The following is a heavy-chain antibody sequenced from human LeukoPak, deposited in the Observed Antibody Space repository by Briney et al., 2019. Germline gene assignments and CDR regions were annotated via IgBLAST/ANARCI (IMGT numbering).Heavy chain of an antibody. J-gene: IGHJ4*02. CDR2: IYTSGST. Sequence: SETLSLTCTVSGGSISSYYWSWIRQPPGKGLEWIGRIYTSGSTNYNPSLKSRVTISVDTSKNQFSLKLSSVTAADTAVYYCARALSGSYSYYFDYWGLGTLVTVSS. V-gene: IGHV4-4*08. CDR1: GGSISSYY. CDR3: ARALSGSYSYYFDY. D-gene: IGHD1-26*01.